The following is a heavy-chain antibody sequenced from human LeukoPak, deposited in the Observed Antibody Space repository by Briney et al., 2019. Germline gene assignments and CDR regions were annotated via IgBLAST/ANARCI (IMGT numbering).Heavy chain of an antibody. V-gene: IGHV4-59*11. CDR1: GGSISSHY. Sequence: SETLSLTCTVSGGSISSHYWSWIRQPPGKGLEWIGYIYYGGSTNYNPSLKSRVTISVDTSKNQFSLKLSSVTAADTAVYYCARQWVRGSFDYWGQGTLVTVSS. CDR3: ARQWVRGSFDY. J-gene: IGHJ4*02. CDR2: IYYGGST. D-gene: IGHD3-10*01.